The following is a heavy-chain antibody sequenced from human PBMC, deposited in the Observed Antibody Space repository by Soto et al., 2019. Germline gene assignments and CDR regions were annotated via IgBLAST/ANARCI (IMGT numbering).Heavy chain of an antibody. D-gene: IGHD3-22*01. CDR2: INHSGST. Sequence: QVQLQQWGAGLLKPSETLSLTCAVYGGSFSGYYWSWIRQPPGKGLEWIGEINHSGSTTYNPSLKSRVTISVDTSKNQFSLKLSSVTAADTAVYYCARGLGYYYDSSGYYYGYWGQGTLVTVSS. J-gene: IGHJ4*02. CDR1: GGSFSGYY. CDR3: ARGLGYYYDSSGYYYGY. V-gene: IGHV4-34*01.